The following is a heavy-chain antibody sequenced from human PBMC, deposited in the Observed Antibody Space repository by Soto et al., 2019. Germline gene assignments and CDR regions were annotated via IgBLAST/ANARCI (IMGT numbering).Heavy chain of an antibody. J-gene: IGHJ4*02. D-gene: IGHD6-13*01. CDR1: GGTFSSYA. CDR3: ARGSWESSSWYLYYFDY. V-gene: IGHV1-69*01. CDR2: IIPIFGTA. Sequence: QVQLVQSGAEVKKPGSSVKVSCTASGGTFSSYAISWVRQAPGQGLEWMGGIIPIFGTANYAQKFQGRVTITADESTSTAYMELSSLRSEDTAVYYCARGSWESSSWYLYYFDYWGQGTLVTVSS.